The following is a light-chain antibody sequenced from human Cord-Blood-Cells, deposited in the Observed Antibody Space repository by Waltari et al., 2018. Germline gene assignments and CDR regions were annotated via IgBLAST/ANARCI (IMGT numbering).Light chain of an antibody. CDR2: AAS. V-gene: IGKV1-39*01. Sequence: DIQMTQSPSSLSASVGDRVTITCRARQSISSYLNWDQQKPGKAPKLLIYAASSLQSGVPSRFSGSGSGTDFTLTSSSLQPEDFATYYCQQSYSTPFTFGPGTKVDIK. J-gene: IGKJ3*01. CDR1: QSISSY. CDR3: QQSYSTPFT.